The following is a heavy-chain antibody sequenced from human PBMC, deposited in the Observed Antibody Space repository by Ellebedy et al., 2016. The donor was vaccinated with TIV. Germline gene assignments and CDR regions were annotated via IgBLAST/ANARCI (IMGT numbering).Heavy chain of an antibody. CDR3: ARGRASGGSYPYADY. J-gene: IGHJ4*02. V-gene: IGHV4-34*01. D-gene: IGHD1-26*01. CDR1: GGSISSYY. CDR2: INHSGST. Sequence: MPSETLSLTCTVSGGSISSYYWSWIRQPPGKGLEWIGEINHSGSTNYNPSLKSRVTISVDTSKNQFSLKLSSVTAADTAVYYCARGRASGGSYPYADYWGQGTLVTVSS.